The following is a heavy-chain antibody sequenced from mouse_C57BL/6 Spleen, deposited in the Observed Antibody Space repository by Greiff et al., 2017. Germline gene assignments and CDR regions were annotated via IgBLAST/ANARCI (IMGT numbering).Heavy chain of an antibody. CDR2: ISSGSSTI. J-gene: IGHJ2*01. D-gene: IGHD1-1*01. V-gene: IGHV5-17*01. Sequence: EVQLVESGGGLVKPGGSLKLSCAASGFTFSDSGMHWVRQAPEKGLEWVAYISSGSSTIYYADTVKGRFTISRDNAKNTLFLQMTSLRSEDTAMYYCARGLITTVVAPDFDYWGKGTTLTVSS. CDR1: GFTFSDSG. CDR3: ARGLITTVVAPDFDY.